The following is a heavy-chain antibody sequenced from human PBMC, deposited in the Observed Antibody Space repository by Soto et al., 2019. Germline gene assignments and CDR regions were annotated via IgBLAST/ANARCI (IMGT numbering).Heavy chain of an antibody. V-gene: IGHV1-69*06. Sequence: GASVKVSCKASAGTFSSYAISWVRQAPGQGLEWMGGIIPIFGTANYAQKFQGRVTITADKSTSTAYMELSGLRSEDTAVYYCARGTYYDFWSGYYGYYFDYWGQGTLVTVSS. CDR3: ARGTYYDFWSGYYGYYFDY. CDR1: AGTFSSYA. D-gene: IGHD3-3*01. CDR2: IIPIFGTA. J-gene: IGHJ4*02.